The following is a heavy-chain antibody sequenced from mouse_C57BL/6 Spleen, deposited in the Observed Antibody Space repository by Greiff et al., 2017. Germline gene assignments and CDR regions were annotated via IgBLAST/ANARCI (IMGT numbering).Heavy chain of an antibody. CDR1: GYSITSDY. D-gene: IGHD1-1*01. V-gene: IGHV3-8*01. Sequence: EVKLVESGPGLAKPSQTLSLTCSVTGYSITSDYWNWIRKFPGNKLEYMGYISYSGSTYYNPSLKSRISITRDTSKNQYYLQLNSVTTEDTATYYCARAITTVVASPWYFDVWGTGTTVTVSS. CDR3: ARAITTVVASPWYFDV. CDR2: ISYSGST. J-gene: IGHJ1*03.